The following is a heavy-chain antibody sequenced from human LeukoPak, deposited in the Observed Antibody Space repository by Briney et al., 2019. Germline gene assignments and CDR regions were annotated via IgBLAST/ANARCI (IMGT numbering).Heavy chain of an antibody. Sequence: ASVKVSCKVSGYTLTELSMHWVRQAPGKGLEWMGGFDPEDGETIYAQKFQGRVTMTEDTPTDTAYMELSSLRSEDTAVYYCATATQSIAARRWFDPWGQGTLVTVSS. CDR3: ATATQSIAARRWFDP. V-gene: IGHV1-24*01. CDR1: GYTLTELS. CDR2: FDPEDGET. J-gene: IGHJ5*02. D-gene: IGHD6-6*01.